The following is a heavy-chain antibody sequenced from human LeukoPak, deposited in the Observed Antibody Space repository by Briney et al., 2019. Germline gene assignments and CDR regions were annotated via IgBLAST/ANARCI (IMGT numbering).Heavy chain of an antibody. D-gene: IGHD2-2*02. CDR3: ARNTPFDI. V-gene: IGHV1-18*01. J-gene: IGHJ3*02. CDR1: GYTLTELS. Sequence: GASVKVSCKVSGYTLTELSMHWVRQAPGQGLEWMGWISAYNGNTNYAQKLQGRVTMTTDTSTSTAYMELRSLRSDDTAVYYCARNTPFDIWGQGTMVTVSS. CDR2: ISAYNGNT.